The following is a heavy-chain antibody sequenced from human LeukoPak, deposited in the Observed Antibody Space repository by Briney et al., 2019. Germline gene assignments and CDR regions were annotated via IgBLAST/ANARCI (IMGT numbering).Heavy chain of an antibody. J-gene: IGHJ3*02. V-gene: IGHV3-53*01. CDR3: ARDIAYCGGDCDPAFDI. Sequence: GGSLRLSCAASGFTVSSNYMSWVRQAPGKGLEWVSVIYSGGSTYYADSVKGRFTISRDNSKNTLYLQMNSLRAEDTAVYYCARDIAYCGGDCDPAFDIWGQGTMVTVSS. CDR2: IYSGGST. CDR1: GFTVSSNY. D-gene: IGHD2-21*01.